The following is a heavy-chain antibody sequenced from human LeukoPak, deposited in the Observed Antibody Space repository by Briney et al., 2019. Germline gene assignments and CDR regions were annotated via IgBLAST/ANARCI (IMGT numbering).Heavy chain of an antibody. CDR2: ISSSGSTI. D-gene: IGHD3-16*01. CDR3: ASGINDYVWGSYFDY. J-gene: IGHJ4*02. Sequence: PGGSLRLSCAASGFIFSSYTMNWVRQAPGKGLEWVSYISSSGSTIYYADSVKGRFTISRDNAKNSLYLQMNSLRAEDTAVYYCASGINDYVWGSYFDYWGQGTLVTVSS. CDR1: GFIFSSYT. V-gene: IGHV3-48*04.